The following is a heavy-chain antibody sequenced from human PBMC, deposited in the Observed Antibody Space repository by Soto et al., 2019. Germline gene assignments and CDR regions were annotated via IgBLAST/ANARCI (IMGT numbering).Heavy chain of an antibody. V-gene: IGHV1-69*01. D-gene: IGHD2-15*01. CDR2: IIPIFGTA. J-gene: IGHJ6*02. CDR1: GGTFSSYA. Sequence: QVPLVQSGAEVKKPGSSVKVSCKASGGTFSSYAISWVRQAPGQGLEWMGGIIPIFGTANYAQKFQGRVTITADESTSTAYMELSSLRSEDTAVYYCARGVSCSGGSCYPYYYYYYGMDVWGQGTTVTVSS. CDR3: ARGVSCSGGSCYPYYYYYYGMDV.